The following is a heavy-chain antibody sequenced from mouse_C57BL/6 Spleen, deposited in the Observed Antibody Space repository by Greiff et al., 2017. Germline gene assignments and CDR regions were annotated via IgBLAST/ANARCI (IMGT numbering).Heavy chain of an antibody. CDR3: ARDSKAMDY. Sequence: VQLQQSGAELVRPGASVKLSCKASGYTFTDYYIHWVKQRPGQGLEWIARIYPGSGNTYYNEKFKGKATLTAEKSASTAYMQLSSLTSEDSAVYFCARDSKAMDYWGQGTSVTVSS. D-gene: IGHD2-5*01. CDR2: IYPGSGNT. V-gene: IGHV1-76*01. CDR1: GYTFTDYY. J-gene: IGHJ4*01.